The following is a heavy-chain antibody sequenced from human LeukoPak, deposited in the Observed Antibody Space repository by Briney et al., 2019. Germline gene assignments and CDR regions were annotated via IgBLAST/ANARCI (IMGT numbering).Heavy chain of an antibody. Sequence: SETLSLTCTVSGDSISSSDYYWGWIRQPPGKGLGWIGTISYSGSTCYNPSLQSRVTIPVDTSKNQFSLELSSVTAADTAVYYCARGSRRLADFHYWGQGTLVTVSS. D-gene: IGHD1-26*01. CDR1: GDSISSSDYY. CDR3: ARGSRRLADFHY. CDR2: ISYSGST. V-gene: IGHV4-39*01. J-gene: IGHJ4*02.